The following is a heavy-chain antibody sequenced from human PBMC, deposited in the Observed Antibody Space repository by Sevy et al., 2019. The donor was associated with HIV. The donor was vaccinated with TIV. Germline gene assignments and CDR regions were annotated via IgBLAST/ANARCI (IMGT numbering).Heavy chain of an antibody. V-gene: IGHV3-7*03. D-gene: IGHD2-8*01. CDR3: ASPGTKGFDT. Sequence: AGSLRLSCAASGFTFSSYWMSWVRQAPGKELEWVASIKQDGSDKYYVDSVKGRFTISRDNAKNSLYLQMNSLRVEDTAVYYCASPGTKGFDTWGQGTLVTVSS. CDR1: GFTFSSYW. J-gene: IGHJ5*02. CDR2: IKQDGSDK.